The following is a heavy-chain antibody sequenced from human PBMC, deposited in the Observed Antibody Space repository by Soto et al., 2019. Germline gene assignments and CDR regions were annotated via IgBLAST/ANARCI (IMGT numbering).Heavy chain of an antibody. CDR3: ARYRREAVAGYTLDH. Sequence: SETLSLTRTVSGGSISSNYWTWIRQPPGKGLEWIGYVYNSGSTNYNPSLKSRVTISEDTSKSQFSLKVNSMTAADTAVYYCARYRREAVAGYTLDHWGQGILVTVPS. CDR2: VYNSGST. J-gene: IGHJ5*02. CDR1: GGSISSNY. D-gene: IGHD6-13*01. V-gene: IGHV4-59*01.